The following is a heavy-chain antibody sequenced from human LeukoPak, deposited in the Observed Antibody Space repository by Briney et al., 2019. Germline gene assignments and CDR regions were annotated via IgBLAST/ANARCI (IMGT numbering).Heavy chain of an antibody. V-gene: IGHV4-38-2*02. CDR1: GYSISSGYY. J-gene: IGHJ4*02. CDR3: ARERGFGELSLFDY. D-gene: IGHD3-10*01. Sequence: SETLSLTCTVSGYSISSGYYWGWIRQPPGKGLEWIGSIQQSGSTYYNPSLKSRVIMSEDTSKNQFSLKLISVTAADTAVYYCARERGFGELSLFDYWGQGTLVTVSS. CDR2: IQQSGST.